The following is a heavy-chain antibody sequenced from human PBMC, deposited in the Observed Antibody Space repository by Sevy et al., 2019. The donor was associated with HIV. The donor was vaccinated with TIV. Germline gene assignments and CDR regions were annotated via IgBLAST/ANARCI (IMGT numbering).Heavy chain of an antibody. J-gene: IGHJ4*02. Sequence: GGSLRLSCAASGFTFSSYWMHWVRQDPGKGLVWVSRINSDGSSTSYADSVKGRFTISRDNAKNTLYLQMNSLRAEDTAVYYCARRVGSSGYYYFDYWGQGTLVTVSS. CDR1: GFTFSSYW. D-gene: IGHD3-22*01. CDR2: INSDGSST. V-gene: IGHV3-74*01. CDR3: ARRVGSSGYYYFDY.